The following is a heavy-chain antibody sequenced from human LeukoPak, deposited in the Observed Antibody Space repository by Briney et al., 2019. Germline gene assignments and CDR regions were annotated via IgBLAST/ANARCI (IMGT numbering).Heavy chain of an antibody. V-gene: IGHV4-39*07. CDR2: IYYSGST. Sequence: SETLSLTCTVSGGSISSSSYYWGWIRQPPGKGLEWIGSIYYSGSTYYNPSLKSRVTMSVDTSKNQFSLKLSSVTAADTAVYYCARDGYYYGSGSPHFDYWGQGTLVTVSS. CDR1: GGSISSSSYY. D-gene: IGHD3-10*01. J-gene: IGHJ4*02. CDR3: ARDGYYYGSGSPHFDY.